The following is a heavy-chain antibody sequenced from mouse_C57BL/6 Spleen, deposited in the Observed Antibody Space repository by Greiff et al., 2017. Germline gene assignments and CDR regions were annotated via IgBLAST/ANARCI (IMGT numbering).Heavy chain of an antibody. CDR3: AWTSYYFDY. CDR2: ISSGSSTN. CDR1: GFTFSDYG. J-gene: IGHJ2*01. Sequence: EVKLVESGGGLVKPGGSLKLSCAASGFTFSDYGMHWVRQAPEQGLEWVAYISSGSSTNYYADPVKGRFTISRDNANNTLFLQMTSLTSEDTAMYYCAWTSYYFDYWGQGTTLTVSS. V-gene: IGHV5-17*01.